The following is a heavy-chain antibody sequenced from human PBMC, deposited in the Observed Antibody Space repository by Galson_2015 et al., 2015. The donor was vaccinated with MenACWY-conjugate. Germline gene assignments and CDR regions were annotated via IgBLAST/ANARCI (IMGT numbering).Heavy chain of an antibody. V-gene: IGHV3-30*01. CDR2: ISYDGKDK. CDR3: ARVGQERRTLLPNFDG. Sequence: SLRLSCAASGFNFNMYSLHWIRQAPGKGLEWVAVISYDGKDKFYGDSVKGRFIILRDNSKNTVYLQMNSLRGEDTGVYFCARVGQERRTLLPNFDGWGQGTRVPVSS. J-gene: IGHJ4*02. CDR1: GFNFNMYS. D-gene: IGHD3-22*01.